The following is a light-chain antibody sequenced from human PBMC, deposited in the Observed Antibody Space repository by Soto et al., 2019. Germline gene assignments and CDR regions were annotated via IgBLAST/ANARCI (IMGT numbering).Light chain of an antibody. CDR2: ELI. CDR1: SSDNGGYRY. CDR3: SSYTSGSTYVV. J-gene: IGLJ2*01. V-gene: IGLV2-14*01. Sequence: QSARTQPASVSGSTGQSITISCTGSSSDNGGYRYVSWYQQYPGKAPKLIIYELIKRPSGVSNRFSGSKSANTASLTISGLQADDEADYYCSSYTSGSTYVVFGGGTKLTVL.